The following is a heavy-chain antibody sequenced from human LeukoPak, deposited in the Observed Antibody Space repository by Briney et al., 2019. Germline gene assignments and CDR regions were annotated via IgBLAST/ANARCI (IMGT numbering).Heavy chain of an antibody. Sequence: GRSLRLSCAASGFTFSSYGMHWVRQAPGKGLEWVAVIWYDGSNKYYADSVKGRFTISRDNAKYSLYLQMNSLRAEDTAVYYCARDGYGSGSYFSPSYGMDVWGQGTTVTVSS. D-gene: IGHD3-10*01. CDR3: ARDGYGSGSYFSPSYGMDV. CDR1: GFTFSSYG. V-gene: IGHV3-33*01. J-gene: IGHJ6*02. CDR2: IWYDGSNK.